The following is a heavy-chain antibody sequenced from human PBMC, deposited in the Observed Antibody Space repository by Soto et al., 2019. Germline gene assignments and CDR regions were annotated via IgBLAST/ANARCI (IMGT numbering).Heavy chain of an antibody. V-gene: IGHV3-15*07. CDR2: IKSRTDGGTT. D-gene: IGHD3-10*01. Sequence: EVQLVESGGGLVKPGGSLRISCAASGFTFSNAWMNWVRQAPGKGLEWVGRIKSRTDGGTTDYAAPVKGRFTFSRDDSQNTVYLQMNSLKTEDTAVYYCTSTSTLGSGSWPWGQGNLDNVSS. CDR1: GFTFSNAW. CDR3: TSTSTLGSGSWP. J-gene: IGHJ4*02.